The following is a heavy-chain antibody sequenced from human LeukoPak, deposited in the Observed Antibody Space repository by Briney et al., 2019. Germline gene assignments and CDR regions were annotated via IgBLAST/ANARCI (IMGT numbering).Heavy chain of an antibody. D-gene: IGHD2-15*01. J-gene: IGHJ4*02. V-gene: IGHV5-10-1*01. CDR1: GYSFTNYW. CDR2: IDPSDSYT. Sequence: GESLKISCKGSGYSFTNYWISWVRQMPGKGLEWMGRIDPSDSYTIYSPSFQGHVTISADKSVSTAYLQWSSPKASDTAMYYCARIRGYCSGASCYVADYWGQGTLVTVSS. CDR3: ARIRGYCSGASCYVADY.